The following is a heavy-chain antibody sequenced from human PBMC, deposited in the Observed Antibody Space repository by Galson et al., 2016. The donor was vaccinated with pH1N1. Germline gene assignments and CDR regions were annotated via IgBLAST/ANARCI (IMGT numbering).Heavy chain of an antibody. J-gene: IGHJ3*02. CDR2: TFQSGNT. CDR1: GDSISSGYY. Sequence: SETLSLTCAVFGDSISSGYYWGWIRQPPGEGLEWIGSTFQSGNTQYNQPLQSRVTMSTDMTKNQFSLKLRSVAAADTAVYSFSGSPRAYGGGVCHQDAFDIWGQGTLVTVSS. D-gene: IGHD2-21*02. CDR3: SGSPRAYGGGVCHQDAFDI. V-gene: IGHV4-38-2*01.